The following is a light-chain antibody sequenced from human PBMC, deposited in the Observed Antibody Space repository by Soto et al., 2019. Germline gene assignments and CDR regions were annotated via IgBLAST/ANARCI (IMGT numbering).Light chain of an antibody. J-gene: IGKJ2*01. CDR3: QPYIQWPLST. V-gene: IGKV3-15*01. CDR2: GAS. Sequence: EIMMTQSPATLSVSPGEGANLSCRASQSVSGNLAWYNQKPGQAPRLLIYGASTRATGIPVRFSGVGSGTDLNLTISILQSEDFVIYYCQPYIQWPLSTFGQWTKLEI. CDR1: QSVSGN.